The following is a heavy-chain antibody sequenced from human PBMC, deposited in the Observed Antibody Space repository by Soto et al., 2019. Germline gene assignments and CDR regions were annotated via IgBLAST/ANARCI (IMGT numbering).Heavy chain of an antibody. CDR2: IYYSGST. Sequence: SETLSLTCTVSGGSISSGGYYWSWIRQLPGKGLEWIGYIYYSGSTYYNPSLKGRVTISVDTSKNQFSLKLSSVTAADTAVYYCARGETRYDSLTGQNRYYFDYGGHGTLVTVSS. CDR3: ARGETRYDSLTGQNRYYFDY. V-gene: IGHV4-31*03. CDR1: GGSISSGGYY. J-gene: IGHJ4*01. D-gene: IGHD3-9*01.